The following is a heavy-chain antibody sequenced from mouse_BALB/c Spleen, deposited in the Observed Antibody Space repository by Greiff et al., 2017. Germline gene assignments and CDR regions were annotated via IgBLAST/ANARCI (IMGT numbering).Heavy chain of an antibody. CDR3: ARVGFVYYYAMDY. J-gene: IGHJ4*01. Sequence: DVMLVESGGGLVQPGGSLRLSCAPSGFTFTDYYMSWVRQPPGKALEWLGFIRNKANGYTTEYSASVKGRFTISRDNSQSILYLQMNTLRAEDSATYYCARVGFVYYYAMDYWGQGTSVTVSS. CDR1: GFTFTDYY. V-gene: IGHV7-3*02. D-gene: IGHD2-2*01. CDR2: IRNKANGYTT.